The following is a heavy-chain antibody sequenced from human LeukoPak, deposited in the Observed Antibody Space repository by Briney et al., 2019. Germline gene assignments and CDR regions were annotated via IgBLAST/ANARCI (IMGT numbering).Heavy chain of an antibody. V-gene: IGHV4-61*01. J-gene: IGHJ4*02. Sequence: PSQTLSLTCTVSGASISSGSYYWSWIRQPPGKGLEWIGYIYYSGSTNYNPSLESRVTISVDTSKNQFSLKLSSVTAADTAVYYCARGAWELLSLYYYFDYWGQGTLVTVSS. D-gene: IGHD1-26*01. CDR2: IYYSGST. CDR3: ARGAWELLSLYYYFDY. CDR1: GASISSGSYY.